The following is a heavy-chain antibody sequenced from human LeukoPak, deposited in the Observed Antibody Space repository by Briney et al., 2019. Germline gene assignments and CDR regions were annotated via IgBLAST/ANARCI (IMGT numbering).Heavy chain of an antibody. CDR3: ARVASHCGGDGYSVFDY. CDR2: IYSGGGT. Sequence: GGSLRLSCAASGFTVSSNYMSWVRQAPGKGLEWVSVIYSGGGTYYADSVTGRFTISRDNSKNTLYLQMNSLRAEDTAVDYCARVASHCGGDGYSVFDYWGQGTLVTVSS. J-gene: IGHJ4*02. CDR1: GFTVSSNY. D-gene: IGHD2-21*02. V-gene: IGHV3-66*01.